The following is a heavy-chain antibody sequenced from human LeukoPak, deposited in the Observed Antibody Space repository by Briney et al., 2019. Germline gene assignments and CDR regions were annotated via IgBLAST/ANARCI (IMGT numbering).Heavy chain of an antibody. J-gene: IGHJ4*02. CDR3: ARAKVYCSGGSCYLFTFDY. D-gene: IGHD2-15*01. CDR1: GYTFTSYY. V-gene: IGHV1-46*01. Sequence: ASVKVSCKASGYTFTSYYMHWVRQAPGQGLEWMGIINPSGGSTSYVQKFQGRVTMTRDTSTSTVYMELSSLRSEDTAVYYCARAKVYCSGGSCYLFTFDYWGQGTLVTVSS. CDR2: INPSGGST.